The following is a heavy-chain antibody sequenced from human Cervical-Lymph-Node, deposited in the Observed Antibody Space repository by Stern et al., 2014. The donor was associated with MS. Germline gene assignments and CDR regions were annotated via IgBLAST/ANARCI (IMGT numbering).Heavy chain of an antibody. D-gene: IGHD1-1*01. V-gene: IGHV1-2*04. J-gene: IGHJ6*02. CDR1: GYTFTDYY. CDR2: INPNNGST. Sequence: QVQLVQSGAEVKNPGASVKVSCKASGYTFTDYYMQWLRHAPGQGLEWMGWINPNNGSTKAAQKFQGWVTMTRDTSTSTAYMELSRLRADDTAIYYCARASTTANNYYDGVDVWGQGTTVTVTS. CDR3: ARASTTANNYYDGVDV.